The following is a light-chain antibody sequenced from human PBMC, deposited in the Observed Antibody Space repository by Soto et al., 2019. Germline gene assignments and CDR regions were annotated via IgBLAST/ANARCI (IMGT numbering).Light chain of an antibody. CDR1: SGHSSNA. V-gene: IGLV4-69*01. Sequence: QPVLTQSPSASASLGDSVKLTCTLSSGHSSNAIAWHQQQPEQGPRYLMKLNNDGSHTKGDGIPDRFSGSSSGASRYLTISSLQSEDEADYDCQTWGTDIVIFGGGTKLTVL. CDR2: LNNDGSH. J-gene: IGLJ2*01. CDR3: QTWGTDIVI.